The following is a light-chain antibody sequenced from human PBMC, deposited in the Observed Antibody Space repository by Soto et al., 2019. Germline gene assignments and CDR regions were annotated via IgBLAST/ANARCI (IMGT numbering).Light chain of an antibody. V-gene: IGLV2-14*01. CDR2: EVS. CDR3: SSFSSSTTLYV. Sequence: QSVLTQPASVSGSPGQSITISCTGTSSDVGGYKYVSWYQHHADKAPKLMIYEVSNRPSGVSNRFSGSKSGNTASLTIYGLQAGDEADYYCSSFSSSTTLYVFGTGTKVTVL. J-gene: IGLJ1*01. CDR1: SSDVGGYKY.